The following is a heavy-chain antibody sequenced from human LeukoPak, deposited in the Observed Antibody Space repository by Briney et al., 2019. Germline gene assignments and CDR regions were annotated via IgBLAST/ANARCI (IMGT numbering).Heavy chain of an antibody. CDR3: ARMVVDITRYFDP. D-gene: IGHD2-15*01. CDR2: VYHGGST. J-gene: IGHJ5*02. V-gene: IGHV4-30-2*01. CDR1: GDSLSSSRYA. Sequence: SETLSLTCSVSGDSLSSSRYAWSWLRQPPGKGPEWIGYVYHGGSTHYNPSLESRVTLSMDRSKKQFYLKLASATAADTAVYYCARMVVDITRYFDPWGQGTLVTVSS.